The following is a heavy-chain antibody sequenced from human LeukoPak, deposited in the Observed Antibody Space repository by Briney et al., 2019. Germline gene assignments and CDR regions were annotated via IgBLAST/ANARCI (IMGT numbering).Heavy chain of an antibody. CDR1: GYTFTSYY. D-gene: IGHD3-22*01. Sequence: ASVRVSCKASGYTFTSYYMHWVRQAPGQGLEWMGIINPSGGSTSYAQKFQGRVTMTRDTSTSTLYMELSSLRPEDTAVYYCARGVSYYDSSGYYNEYFQHWGQGTLVTVSS. CDR3: ARGVSYYDSSGYYNEYFQH. CDR2: INPSGGST. J-gene: IGHJ1*01. V-gene: IGHV1-46*01.